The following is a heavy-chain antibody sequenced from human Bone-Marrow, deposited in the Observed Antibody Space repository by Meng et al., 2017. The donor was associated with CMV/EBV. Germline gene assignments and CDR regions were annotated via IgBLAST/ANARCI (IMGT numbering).Heavy chain of an antibody. D-gene: IGHD3-16*02. Sequence: GESLKISCAASGFTFSSYSMNWVRQAPGKGLEWVSAISGSGGSTYYADSVKGRFTISRDNSKNTLHLQMNSLRIEDTAVYYCAKDGRVFVKDWGQGTLVTVSS. CDR2: ISGSGGST. CDR1: GFTFSSYS. J-gene: IGHJ4*02. CDR3: AKDGRVFVKD. V-gene: IGHV3-23*01.